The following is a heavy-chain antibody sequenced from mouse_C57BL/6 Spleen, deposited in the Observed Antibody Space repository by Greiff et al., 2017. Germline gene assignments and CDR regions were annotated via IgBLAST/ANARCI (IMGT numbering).Heavy chain of an antibody. D-gene: IGHD3-2*02. CDR3: ARLEAAQATLAMDY. CDR2: IDPSDSYT. CDR1: GYTFTSYW. Sequence: QVQLQQPGAELVMPGASVKLSCKASGYTFTSYWMHWVKQRPGQGLEWIGEIDPSDSYTNYNQKFKGKSTLTVDKSSSTAYMQLSSLTSEDSAVYYCARLEAAQATLAMDYWGQGTSVTVSS. V-gene: IGHV1-69*01. J-gene: IGHJ4*01.